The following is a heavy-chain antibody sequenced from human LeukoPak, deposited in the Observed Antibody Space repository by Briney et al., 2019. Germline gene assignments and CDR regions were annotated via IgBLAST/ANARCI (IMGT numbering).Heavy chain of an antibody. Sequence: PSQTLSLTCTVSGGPISSGGYYWSWIRQPPGKGLEWIGYIYHSGSTYYNPSLKSRVTISVDRSKNQFSLKLSSVTAADTAVYYCARDGPNIDWGQGTLVTVSS. CDR1: GGPISSGGYY. D-gene: IGHD5-12*01. J-gene: IGHJ4*02. CDR3: ARDGPNID. V-gene: IGHV4-30-2*01. CDR2: IYHSGST.